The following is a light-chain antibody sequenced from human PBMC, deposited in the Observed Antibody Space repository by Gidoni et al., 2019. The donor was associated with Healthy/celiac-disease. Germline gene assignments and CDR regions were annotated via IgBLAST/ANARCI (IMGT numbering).Light chain of an antibody. CDR1: QSISSY. J-gene: IGKJ2*01. V-gene: IGKV1-39*01. CDR2: AAV. Sequence: DMKMTPSTSSLSASVGDRVTITCRASQSISSYLNWYQQRPEKAPKLLISAAVSLQSGDSSRFSGSGSGTDFTHTISSLQPEDFATYDFHHRYSPIFAFGQGTKLEIK. CDR3: HHRYSPIFA.